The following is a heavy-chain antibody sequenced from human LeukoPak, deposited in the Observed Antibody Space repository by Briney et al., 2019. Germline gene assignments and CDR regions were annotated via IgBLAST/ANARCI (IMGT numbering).Heavy chain of an antibody. V-gene: IGHV4-39*01. J-gene: IGHJ4*02. CDR3: ARQFYYDSGGSHY. D-gene: IGHD3-22*01. CDR2: FFYSGST. CDR1: GGSISSSSYY. Sequence: SETLSLTYTVSGGSISSSSYYWGWIRQPPGKGLEWIGSFFYSGSTYYNPSLQSRVTISADTSKNQFSLKLSPVTAADTAVYYCARQFYYDSGGSHYWGQGTLVTVSS.